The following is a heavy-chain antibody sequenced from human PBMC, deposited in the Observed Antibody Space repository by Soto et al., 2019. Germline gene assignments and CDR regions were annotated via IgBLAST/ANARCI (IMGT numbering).Heavy chain of an antibody. D-gene: IGHD4-17*01. CDR1: GGSISSSSYY. V-gene: IGHV4-39*01. Sequence: SETLSLTCTFSGGSISSSSYYWGWIRQPPGKGLEWIGSIYYSGSTYYNPSLKSRVTISVDTSKNQFSLKLSSVTAADTAVYYCARPDYGDYGWYFDLWGRGTLVTVSS. J-gene: IGHJ2*01. CDR3: ARPDYGDYGWYFDL. CDR2: IYYSGST.